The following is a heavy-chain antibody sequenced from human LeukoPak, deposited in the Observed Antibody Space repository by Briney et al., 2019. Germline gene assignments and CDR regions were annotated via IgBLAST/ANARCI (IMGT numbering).Heavy chain of an antibody. CDR2: ISAYNGNT. D-gene: IGHD6-13*01. CDR1: GYTFTSYG. J-gene: IGHJ4*02. V-gene: IGHV1-18*01. CDR3: ARDPAFIAAAGTPDY. Sequence: ASVKVSCKASGYTFTSYGISWVRQAPGQGLEWMGWISAYNGNTNYAQKLQGRVTMTTDTSTSTAYMELRSLRSDDTAVYYCARDPAFIAAAGTPDYWGQGTLVTVSS.